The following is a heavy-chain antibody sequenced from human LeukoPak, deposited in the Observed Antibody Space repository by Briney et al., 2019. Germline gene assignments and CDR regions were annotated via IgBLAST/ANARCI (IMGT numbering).Heavy chain of an antibody. D-gene: IGHD3-10*01. CDR1: GFSFSSYW. CDR3: AREDYYGSGNYVAWGDAFDV. J-gene: IGHJ3*01. Sequence: GGSLRLSCEASGFSFSSYWMTWVRQAPGKGLEWVANIKQDGSEKYYVDSVKGRFTISRDNAKMSVYLQMNSPRAEDTAVYYCAREDYYGSGNYVAWGDAFDVWGQGTTVTVSS. CDR2: IKQDGSEK. V-gene: IGHV3-7*01.